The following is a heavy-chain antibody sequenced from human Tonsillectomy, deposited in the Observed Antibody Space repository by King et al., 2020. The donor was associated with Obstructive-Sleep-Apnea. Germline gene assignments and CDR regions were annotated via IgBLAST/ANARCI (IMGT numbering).Heavy chain of an antibody. Sequence: VQLVESGGGLVQPGGSLRLSCAASGFTFSSYWMHWVRQAPGKGLVWVSRINSDGISTIYADSVKGRFTISRDNAKNTLYLQMNSLRAEDTAVYYCARDHSDEWFGESPPDYWGQGTLVTVSS. CDR2: INSDGIST. V-gene: IGHV3-74*01. CDR3: ARDHSDEWFGESPPDY. J-gene: IGHJ4*02. D-gene: IGHD3-10*01. CDR1: GFTFSSYW.